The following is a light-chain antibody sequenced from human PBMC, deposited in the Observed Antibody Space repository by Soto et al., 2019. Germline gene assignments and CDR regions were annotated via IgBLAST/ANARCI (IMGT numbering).Light chain of an antibody. Sequence: DIQMTQSPSSLSASVGDRVTITCRASQDLYRWLAWYQQKPGEAPKVLIFAASSLQSGLPSRFSGGGSGTDFTLTISSLQPEDFATYYCLQDYNYPLTFGGGTKV. CDR1: QDLYRW. CDR2: AAS. J-gene: IGKJ4*01. CDR3: LQDYNYPLT. V-gene: IGKV1-12*01.